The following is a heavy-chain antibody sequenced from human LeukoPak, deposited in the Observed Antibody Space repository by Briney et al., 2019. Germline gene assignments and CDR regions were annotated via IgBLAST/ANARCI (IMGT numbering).Heavy chain of an antibody. D-gene: IGHD3-9*01. CDR1: GYSISSGYY. J-gene: IGHJ5*02. V-gene: IGHV4-38-2*02. CDR3: ARVPGVYYDRLTGYGSGWFDP. Sequence: PSETLSLICTVSGYSISSGYYWGWVRQPPGKGLEWIGTVYHSGSTYYNPPLRSRVTISVETSKNQFSLKVRSMTAADTAVYYCARVPGVYYDRLTGYGSGWFDPWGQGTLVTVSS. CDR2: VYHSGST.